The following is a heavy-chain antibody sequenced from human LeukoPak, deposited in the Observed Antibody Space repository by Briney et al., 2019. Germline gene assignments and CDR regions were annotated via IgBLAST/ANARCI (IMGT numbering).Heavy chain of an antibody. J-gene: IGHJ5*02. CDR2: MNPNSGNT. Sequence: VASVKVSCKASGYTFTSYDINWVRQATEQRLEWMGWMNPNSGNTGYAQKLQGRVTLTRNTSISTAYMELSSLRSEDRAVYYCERGYSSSWYKANWFDPWGQGTLVTVSS. CDR3: ERGYSSSWYKANWFDP. CDR1: GYTFTSYD. D-gene: IGHD6-13*01. V-gene: IGHV1-8*01.